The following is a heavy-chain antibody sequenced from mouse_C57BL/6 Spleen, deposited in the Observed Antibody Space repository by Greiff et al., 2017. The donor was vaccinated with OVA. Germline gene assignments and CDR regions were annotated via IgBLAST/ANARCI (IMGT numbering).Heavy chain of an antibody. Sequence: EVHLVESGGDLVKPGGSLKLSCAASGFTFSSYGMSWVRQTPDKRLEWVATISSGGSYTYYPDSVKGRFTISRDNAKNTLYLQRSSLTYEDTAMYYCAREGIEGRSCLAYWGQGTLVTVSA. V-gene: IGHV5-6*01. CDR1: GFTFSSYG. CDR2: ISSGGSYT. J-gene: IGHJ3*01. CDR3: AREGIEGRSCLAY.